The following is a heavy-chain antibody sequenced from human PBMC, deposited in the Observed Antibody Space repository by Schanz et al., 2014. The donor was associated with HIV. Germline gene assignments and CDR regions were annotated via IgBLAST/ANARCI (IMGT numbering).Heavy chain of an antibody. V-gene: IGHV1-2*02. J-gene: IGHJ6*02. CDR3: AKSPIFGDVIFYGMDV. Sequence: QVQLVQSGAEVKKPGASVKVSCKASGYTFTGYYMHWVRQAPGQGLEWMGWINPNSGGTNYAQKFQGRVTIAADESASTAYMELNSLRSDDTAVYYCAKSPIFGDVIFYGMDVWGQGTTVTVSS. CDR1: GYTFTGYY. CDR2: INPNSGGT. D-gene: IGHD3-3*02.